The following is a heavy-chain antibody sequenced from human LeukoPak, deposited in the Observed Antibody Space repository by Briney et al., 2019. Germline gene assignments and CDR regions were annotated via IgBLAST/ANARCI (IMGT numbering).Heavy chain of an antibody. J-gene: IGHJ3*02. CDR3: AREWYSSSHDAFDI. CDR2: IYTSGST. D-gene: IGHD6-6*01. V-gene: IGHV4-4*09. CDR1: GGSISSYY. Sequence: SETLSLTCTVSGGSISSYYWSWIRQPPGKGLEWIGYIYTSGSTNYNPSLKSRVTISVDTSKNQFSLKLSSVTAADTAVYYCAREWYSSSHDAFDIWGQGTMVTVSS.